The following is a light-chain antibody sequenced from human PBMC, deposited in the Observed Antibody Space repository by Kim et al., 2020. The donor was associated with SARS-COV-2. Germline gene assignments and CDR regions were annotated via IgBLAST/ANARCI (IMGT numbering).Light chain of an antibody. CDR1: SLRSYY. CDR2: GKN. CDR3: NSRDSNDNVV. J-gene: IGLJ2*01. Sequence: SELTQDPAVSVALGQTVRITCQGDSLRSYYATWYQQKPGQAPILVIYGKNSRPSGIPDRFSGSSSGNTASLTITGTQAGDEADYYCNSRDSNDNVVFGGG. V-gene: IGLV3-19*01.